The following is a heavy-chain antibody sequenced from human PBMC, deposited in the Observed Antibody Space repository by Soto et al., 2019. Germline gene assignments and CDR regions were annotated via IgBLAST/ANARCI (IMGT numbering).Heavy chain of an antibody. CDR1: GGSINNNHYY. CDR2: IYYSGST. CDR3: ARESYFNYYDSSGYPPDAFDI. Sequence: SETLSLTCTVSGGSINNNHYYWSWIRQPPGKGLEWIGYIYYSGSTYYNPSLKSRVTISVDTSKNQFSLKLSSVTAADTAVYYCARESYFNYYDSSGYPPDAFDIWGQGTMVTVSS. J-gene: IGHJ3*02. D-gene: IGHD3-22*01. V-gene: IGHV4-30-4*01.